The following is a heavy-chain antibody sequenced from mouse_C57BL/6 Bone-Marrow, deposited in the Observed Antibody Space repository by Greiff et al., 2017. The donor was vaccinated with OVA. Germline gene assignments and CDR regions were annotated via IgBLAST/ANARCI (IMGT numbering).Heavy chain of an antibody. Sequence: VQLQQSGPELVKPGASVKISCKASGYSFTGYYMNWVKQSPEKSLEWIGEINPSTGGTTYNQKFKAKATLTVVKSSSTAYMQLKSLTSEDSAVYYCARRRLRPHFDYWGQGTTLTVSS. D-gene: IGHD2-4*01. J-gene: IGHJ2*01. V-gene: IGHV1-42*01. CDR3: ARRRLRPHFDY. CDR1: GYSFTGYY. CDR2: INPSTGGT.